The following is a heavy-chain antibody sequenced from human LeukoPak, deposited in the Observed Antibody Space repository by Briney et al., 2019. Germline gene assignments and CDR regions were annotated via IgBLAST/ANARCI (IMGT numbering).Heavy chain of an antibody. CDR2: IIPIFASA. CDR1: GGTFSSYA. Sequence: ASVKVSCKASGGTFSSYALTWVRQAPGQGFEWMGGIIPIFASANYAQKFQGRVTITTDESTTTAYMELSSLRSEDTAVYYCARQSLDDGSGYLMDWFDPWGQGTLVTVSS. CDR3: ARQSLDDGSGYLMDWFDP. D-gene: IGHD3-22*01. V-gene: IGHV1-69*05. J-gene: IGHJ5*02.